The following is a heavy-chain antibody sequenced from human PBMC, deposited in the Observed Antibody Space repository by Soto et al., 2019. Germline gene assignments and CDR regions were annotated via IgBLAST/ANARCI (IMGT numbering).Heavy chain of an antibody. CDR2: ISYDGSNK. V-gene: IGHV3-30-3*01. D-gene: IGHD3-22*01. CDR3: ARDAMYYDSSGYLKSDAFDI. Sequence: GGSLRLSCAASGFTFSSYAMHWVRQAPGKGLEWVAVISYDGSNKYYADSVKGRFTISRDNSKNTLYLQMNSLRAEDTAVYYCARDAMYYDSSGYLKSDAFDIWGQGTMVTVSS. CDR1: GFTFSSYA. J-gene: IGHJ3*02.